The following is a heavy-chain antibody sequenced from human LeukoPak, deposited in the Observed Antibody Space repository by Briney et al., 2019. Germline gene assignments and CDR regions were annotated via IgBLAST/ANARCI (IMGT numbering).Heavy chain of an antibody. D-gene: IGHD3-22*01. CDR1: GFTFSSYS. J-gene: IGHJ4*02. CDR3: ARVRLDKYYYDSSGYPGSIDY. CDR2: ISSSSSYI. V-gene: IGHV3-21*01. Sequence: PGGSLRLSCAASGFTFSSYSMNWVRQAPGKGLEWVSSISSSSSYIYYADSVKGRFTISRDNAKNSLYLQMNSLRAEDTAVYYCARVRLDKYYYDSSGYPGSIDYWGQGTLVTVSS.